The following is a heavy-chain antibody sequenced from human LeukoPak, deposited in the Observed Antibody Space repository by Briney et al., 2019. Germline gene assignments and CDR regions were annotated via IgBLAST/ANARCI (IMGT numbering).Heavy chain of an antibody. CDR1: GYTLTELS. V-gene: IGHV1-24*01. CDR3: ATDLRYSYGYETDY. Sequence: ASVKVSCKVSGYTLTELSMHWVRQAPGKGLEGMGGFDPEDCETIYAQKFQDRVTMTEDTSTDTAYRELSSLRSEDTAVYYCATDLRYSYGYETDYWGQGTLVTVSS. J-gene: IGHJ4*02. D-gene: IGHD5-18*01. CDR2: FDPEDCET.